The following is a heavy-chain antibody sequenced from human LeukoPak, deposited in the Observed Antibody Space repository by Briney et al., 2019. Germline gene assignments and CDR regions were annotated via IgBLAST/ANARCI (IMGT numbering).Heavy chain of an antibody. Sequence: SETLSLTCTVFGGSISSYYWSWIRQPPGKGLEWIGYIYYSGSTNYNPSLKSRVTISVDTSKNQFSLKLSSVTAADTAVYYCARHYYGSGRSDAFDIWGQGTMVTVSS. CDR2: IYYSGST. CDR1: GGSISSYY. D-gene: IGHD3-10*01. CDR3: ARHYYGSGRSDAFDI. V-gene: IGHV4-59*08. J-gene: IGHJ3*02.